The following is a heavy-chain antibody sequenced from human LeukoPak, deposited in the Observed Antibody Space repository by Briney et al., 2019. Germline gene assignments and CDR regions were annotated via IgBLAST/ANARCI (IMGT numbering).Heavy chain of an antibody. CDR2: ITTSSTYI. D-gene: IGHD6-19*01. Sequence: KPGGSLRLSCAASGFTFSSYSMSWVRQAPGKGLEWVSSITTSSTYISYADSVKGRFTISRDNAKNSLYLQMNSLRAEDTAVYYCASAGIAVAGSGFDYWGQGTLVTVSS. CDR1: GFTFSSYS. J-gene: IGHJ4*02. V-gene: IGHV3-21*01. CDR3: ASAGIAVAGSGFDY.